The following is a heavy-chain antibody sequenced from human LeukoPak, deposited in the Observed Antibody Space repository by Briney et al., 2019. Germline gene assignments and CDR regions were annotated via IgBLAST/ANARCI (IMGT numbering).Heavy chain of an antibody. J-gene: IGHJ4*02. Sequence: GGSLRLSCAASGFTFSDYSMNWVRQAPGKGLEWVSFISSSSSTVYYADSVKGRFTISRDNAKNSLYLQMNSLRAEDTAVYYCAREMDDFWSGPDYWGQGTLVTVSS. V-gene: IGHV3-48*01. CDR3: AREMDDFWSGPDY. CDR2: ISSSSSTV. D-gene: IGHD3-3*01. CDR1: GFTFSDYS.